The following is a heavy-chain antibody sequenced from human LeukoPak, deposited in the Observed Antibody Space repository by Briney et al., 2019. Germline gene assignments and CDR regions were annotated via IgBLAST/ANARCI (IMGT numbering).Heavy chain of an antibody. CDR2: IYYGGST. D-gene: IGHD4-23*01. Sequence: SETLSLTCTVSGGSISSHYWSWIRQPPGKGLEWIGYIYYGGSTNYNPSLKSRVTISVDTSKNQFSLKLSSVTAADTAVYYCAAWVLYSGNGYNWFDPWGQGTLVTVSS. CDR3: AAWVLYSGNGYNWFDP. J-gene: IGHJ5*02. CDR1: GGSISSHY. V-gene: IGHV4-59*11.